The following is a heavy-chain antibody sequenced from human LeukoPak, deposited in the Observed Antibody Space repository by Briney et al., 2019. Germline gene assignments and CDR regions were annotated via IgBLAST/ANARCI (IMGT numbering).Heavy chain of an antibody. V-gene: IGHV2-5*01. D-gene: IGHD5-18*01. Sequence: SGPTLVKPTQTLTLTCTFSGFSLSTSGVGVGWIRQPPGKALEWLALIYWNDDKRYSPSLKSRLTITKDTSKNQVVLTMTNMDPVDTATYYCALELGAYSYGSIDYWGQGTLVTVSS. CDR1: GFSLSTSGVG. CDR3: ALELGAYSYGSIDY. J-gene: IGHJ4*02. CDR2: IYWNDDK.